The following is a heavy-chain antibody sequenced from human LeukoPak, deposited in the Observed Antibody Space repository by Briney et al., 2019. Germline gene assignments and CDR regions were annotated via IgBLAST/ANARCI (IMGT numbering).Heavy chain of an antibody. Sequence: GGSLRLSCAASALTVTNTYMSWVRQAPGMGLEWVSVIYIGGSTYYADSVKGRFTISRDSSENTVYLQMTSLRVEDTAVYYCARCKLGSHFDYWGQGTLVTVSS. V-gene: IGHV3-53*01. J-gene: IGHJ4*02. CDR1: ALTVTNTY. CDR2: IYIGGST. CDR3: ARCKLGSHFDY. D-gene: IGHD1-26*01.